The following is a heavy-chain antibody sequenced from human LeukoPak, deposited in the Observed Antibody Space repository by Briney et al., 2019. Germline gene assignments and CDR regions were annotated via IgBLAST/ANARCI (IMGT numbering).Heavy chain of an antibody. CDR1: GLTLSTYG. V-gene: IGHV3-30*18. Sequence: QSGGSLRLSCAACGLTLSTYGMQGVRPAPGKGLECVAVISYDVSNKYYDASMNGRFIISRDNSKNTLYLQMNSLRAEDTAVYYCAKEYGSGGSCYEFDYWGQGTLVTVSS. J-gene: IGHJ4*02. CDR3: AKEYGSGGSCYEFDY. D-gene: IGHD2-15*01. CDR2: ISYDVSNK.